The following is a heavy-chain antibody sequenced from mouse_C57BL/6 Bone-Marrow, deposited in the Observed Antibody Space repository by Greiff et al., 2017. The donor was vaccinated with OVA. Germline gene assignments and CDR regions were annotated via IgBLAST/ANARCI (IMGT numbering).Heavy chain of an antibody. V-gene: IGHV7-3*01. D-gene: IGHD1-1*01. CDR1: GFTFTDYY. Sequence: DVHLVESGGGLVQPGGSLSLSCAASGFTFTDYYMSWVRQPPGKALEWLGFIRNKANGYTTEYSASVKGRFTISRDNSQSILYLQMNALRAEDSATYYCARYRGYYGDWGQGTTLTVSS. CDR2: IRNKANGYTT. CDR3: ARYRGYYGD. J-gene: IGHJ2*01.